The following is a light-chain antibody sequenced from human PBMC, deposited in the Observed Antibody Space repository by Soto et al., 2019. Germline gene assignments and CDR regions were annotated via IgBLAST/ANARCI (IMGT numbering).Light chain of an antibody. CDR2: DVS. Sequence: AIQVTQSPSSLSASLGDRVTITCRASQDIRGALAWNQQKPGKAPKLLIYDVSTLESGVPSRFSGSGSGTEFTLTISSLQPEDFGTYYCQQFNSYPITFGHGTRLEIK. CDR1: QDIRGA. CDR3: QQFNSYPIT. J-gene: IGKJ5*01. V-gene: IGKV1-13*02.